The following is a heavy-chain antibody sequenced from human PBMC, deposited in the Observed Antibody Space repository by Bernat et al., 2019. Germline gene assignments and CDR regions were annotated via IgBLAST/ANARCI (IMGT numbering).Heavy chain of an antibody. Sequence: QVQLQESGPGLVKPSETLSLTCTVSGDSITTYYWSWIRQPPGKGLEYIGYIYHSGSANYNPSLKSRVTISVDTSKNQFSLKLSSVTAADTAVYYCARIHYYGSGTIPPYFDYWGQGTLVTVSS. V-gene: IGHV4-59*08. J-gene: IGHJ4*02. CDR1: GDSITTYY. CDR2: IYHSGSA. D-gene: IGHD3-10*01. CDR3: ARIHYYGSGTIPPYFDY.